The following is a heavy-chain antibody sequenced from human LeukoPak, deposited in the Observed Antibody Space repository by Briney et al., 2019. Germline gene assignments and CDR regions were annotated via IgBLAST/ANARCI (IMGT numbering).Heavy chain of an antibody. CDR3: ARGDVFDI. CDR1: GGSMSSYH. V-gene: IGHV4-59*01. CDR2: IYYSGST. J-gene: IGHJ3*02. Sequence: KSSETLSLTCAVSGGSMSSYHWNWIRQPPGKGLEWIAYIYYSGSTNYNPSLESRVTISIDTSKYQFSLKLTSVTAADTAVYYCARGDVFDIWGQGTLVTVSS.